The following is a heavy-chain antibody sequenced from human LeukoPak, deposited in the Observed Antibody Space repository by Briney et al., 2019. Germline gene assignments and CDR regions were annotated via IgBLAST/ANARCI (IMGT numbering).Heavy chain of an antibody. V-gene: IGHV4-61*05. Sequence: PSETLSLTCTVSGGSISSGGYYWSWIRQPPGKGLEWIGYIYYSGDTNYNPSLKSRVTISVDKSKNQFSLKLTSVTAADTAVYYCARHEDFDGAFDIWAQGTMVTVSS. J-gene: IGHJ3*02. D-gene: IGHD3-3*01. CDR1: GGSISSGGYY. CDR2: IYYSGDT. CDR3: ARHEDFDGAFDI.